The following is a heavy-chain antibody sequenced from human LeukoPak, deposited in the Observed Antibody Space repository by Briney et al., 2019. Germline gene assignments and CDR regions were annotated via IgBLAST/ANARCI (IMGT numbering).Heavy chain of an antibody. CDR1: GFTFSSYG. CDR3: AARDVDIVATMGIDY. V-gene: IGHV3-33*01. Sequence: GGSLRLSCAASGFTFSSYGMHWVRQAPGKGLEWVAVIWYDGSNKYYADSVKGRFTISRDNSKNTLYLQMNSLRAEDTAVYYCAARDVDIVATMGIDYWGQGTLVTVSS. CDR2: IWYDGSNK. D-gene: IGHD5-12*01. J-gene: IGHJ4*02.